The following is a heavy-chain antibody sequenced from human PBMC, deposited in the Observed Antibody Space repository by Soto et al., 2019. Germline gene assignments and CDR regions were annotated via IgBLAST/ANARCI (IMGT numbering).Heavy chain of an antibody. CDR3: ARGGDSSKTSCYWARLYYGLDV. D-gene: IGHD2-2*01. Sequence: PGGSLRLSCAASGFTFSSYDMHWVRQATGKGLEWVSAIGTAGDTYYSGSVKGRFSVSRENVKNSLYLQMNSLRAWDTAVYYCARGGDSSKTSCYWARLYYGLDVWGQGTTVTVSS. J-gene: IGHJ6*02. V-gene: IGHV3-13*01. CDR2: IGTAGDT. CDR1: GFTFSSYD.